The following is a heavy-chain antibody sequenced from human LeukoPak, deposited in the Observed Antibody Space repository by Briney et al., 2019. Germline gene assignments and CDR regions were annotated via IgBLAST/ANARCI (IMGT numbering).Heavy chain of an antibody. J-gene: IGHJ4*02. CDR2: INHSGYT. CDR1: GVSFDDYY. V-gene: IGHV4-34*01. D-gene: IGHD2-21*02. Sequence: PSETLSLTCAVSGVSFDDYYWSWVRQTPGKELEWIGEINHSGYTNDSPSLKSRVTLSIDTSRKQFSLNLRSVTVADMGIYYCTRMTARHDYWGQGTLVTVSS. CDR3: TRMTARHDY.